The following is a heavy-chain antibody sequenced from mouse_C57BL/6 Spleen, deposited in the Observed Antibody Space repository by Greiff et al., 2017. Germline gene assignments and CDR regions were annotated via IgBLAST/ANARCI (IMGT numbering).Heavy chain of an antibody. D-gene: IGHD1-2*01. CDR2: INPSNGGT. CDR1: GYTFTSYW. J-gene: IGHJ4*01. CDR3: ARYYGGAMDY. Sequence: QVQLQQPGTELVKPGASVTLSCKASGYTFTSYWMHWVKQRPGQGLEWIGNINPSNGGTNYNEKFKRQATLTADISSSTAYMQLSSLTSEDAAVYYCARYYGGAMDYWGQGTSVTVSS. V-gene: IGHV1-53*01.